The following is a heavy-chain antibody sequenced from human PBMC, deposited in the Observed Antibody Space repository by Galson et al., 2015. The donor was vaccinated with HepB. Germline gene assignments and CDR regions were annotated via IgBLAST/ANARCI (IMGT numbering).Heavy chain of an antibody. CDR1: GFTFSSYA. V-gene: IGHV3-30-3*01. CDR3: ARVRYYDSSGSSFDY. CDR2: ISYDGSNK. D-gene: IGHD3-22*01. Sequence: SLRLSCAASGFTFSSYAMHWVRQAPGKGLEWVAVISYDGSNKYYADSVKGRFTISRDNSKNTLYLQMNSLRAEDTAVYYCARVRYYDSSGSSFDYWGQGTLVTVSS. J-gene: IGHJ4*02.